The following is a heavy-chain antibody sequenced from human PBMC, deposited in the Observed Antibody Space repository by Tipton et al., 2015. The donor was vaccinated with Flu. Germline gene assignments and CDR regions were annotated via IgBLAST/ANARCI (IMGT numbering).Heavy chain of an antibody. CDR1: GYTFSDYG. D-gene: IGHD5-12*01. CDR3: ARDYYSGGLWRPGMDV. Sequence: QLVQSGVELKKPGASVKVSCKASGYTFSDYGISWVRQAPGQGLEWVGWTSTYNDYTNPAHKLRDRLTLTADRSTNTAYMELRSLTSDDTAVYYRARDYYSGGLWRPGMDVWGPGTTVTVSS. CDR2: TSTYNDYT. J-gene: IGHJ6*02. V-gene: IGHV1-18*04.